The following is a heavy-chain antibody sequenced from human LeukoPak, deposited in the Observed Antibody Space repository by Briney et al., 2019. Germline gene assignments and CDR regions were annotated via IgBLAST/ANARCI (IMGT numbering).Heavy chain of an antibody. CDR3: ASGDRSGFCFL. CDR1: GDSISRGDY. Sequence: PSQTLSLTCTVSGDSISRGDYRDWIRQPPGRGLEWIGYIYHSGTTYYNPSLKSRITISVDTSKNQFSLNLSSVTAADTAVYYCASGDRSGFCFLWRQGTLVTVSS. CDR2: IYHSGTT. J-gene: IGHJ4*02. V-gene: IGHV4-30-4*01. D-gene: IGHD3-22*01.